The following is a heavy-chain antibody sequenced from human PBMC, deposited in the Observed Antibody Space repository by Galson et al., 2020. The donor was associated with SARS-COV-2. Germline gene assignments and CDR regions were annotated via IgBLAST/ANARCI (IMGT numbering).Heavy chain of an antibody. J-gene: IGHJ5*02. CDR3: ARDRALMVRGVIPRASWFDP. CDR2: TYYRSKWYN. Sequence: SQTLSLTCAISGDSVSSNSAAWNWIRQSPSRGLEWLGRTYYRSKWYNDYAVSVKSRITINPDTSKNQFSLQLNSVTPEDTAVYYCARDRALMVRGVIPRASWFDPWGQGTLVTVSS. D-gene: IGHD3-10*01. CDR1: GDSVSSNSAA. V-gene: IGHV6-1*01.